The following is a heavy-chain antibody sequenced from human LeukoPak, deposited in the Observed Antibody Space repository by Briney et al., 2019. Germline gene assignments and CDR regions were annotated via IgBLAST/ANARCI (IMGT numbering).Heavy chain of an antibody. D-gene: IGHD5-12*01. J-gene: IGHJ4*02. CDR3: AKESGYDFG. V-gene: IGHV3-23*01. CDR1: GFTFTNAW. CDR2: ISISGGST. Sequence: GGSLRLSCAASGFTFTNAWMSWVRQTPGKGLEWVSSISISGGSTYYADSVKGRFIISRDNSKNTLFLQTNSLRAEDTAVYYCAKESGYDFGGGQGTLVTVSS.